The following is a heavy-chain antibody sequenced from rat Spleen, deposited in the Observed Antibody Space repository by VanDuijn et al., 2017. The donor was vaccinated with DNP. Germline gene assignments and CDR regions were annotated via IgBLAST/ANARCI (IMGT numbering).Heavy chain of an antibody. D-gene: IGHD1-6*01. CDR2: ITDGGGST. CDR3: AREVYYGWDY. V-gene: IGHV5-31*01. CDR1: GFTFNNYW. Sequence: EVQLVESGGDLVQPGRSLKLSCVASGFTFNNYWMTWIRQVPGKGLEWIASITDGGGSTYYPDSVKGRFTISRDNAKSTLYLQMDSLRSEETATYYCAREVYYGWDYWGQGVMVTVAS. J-gene: IGHJ2*01.